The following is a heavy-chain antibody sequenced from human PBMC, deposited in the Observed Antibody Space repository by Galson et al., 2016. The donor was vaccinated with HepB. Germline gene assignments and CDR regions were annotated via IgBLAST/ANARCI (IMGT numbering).Heavy chain of an antibody. CDR3: ATGPPPKRLDS. V-gene: IGHV4-4*02. CDR2: IYHSGST. CDR1: GGSIGSSYW. J-gene: IGHJ5*01. Sequence: SETLSLTCDVSGGSIGSSYWWSWVRQPPGKGLEWIGEIYHSGSTNYNPSLQSRVTISVDKSKNQFSLNLSPVTAADTAVYYGATGPPPKRLDSWGQGILVTVSS.